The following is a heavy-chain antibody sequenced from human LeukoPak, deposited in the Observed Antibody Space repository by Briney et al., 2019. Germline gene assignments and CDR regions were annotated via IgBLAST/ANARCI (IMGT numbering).Heavy chain of an antibody. V-gene: IGHV1-69*04. CDR2: IIPVLDIA. CDR3: ARGYYGSGVRFAFDI. D-gene: IGHD3-10*01. CDR1: GGSCSSYF. J-gene: IGHJ3*02. Sequence: EASVKVSCKASGGSCSSYFISWLRQAPGQGLEWMGRIIPVLDIANYTQKFQGRVKINADKSTSTAYMDLSSLRSEDTAVYYCARGYYGSGVRFAFDIWGQGTMVTVSS.